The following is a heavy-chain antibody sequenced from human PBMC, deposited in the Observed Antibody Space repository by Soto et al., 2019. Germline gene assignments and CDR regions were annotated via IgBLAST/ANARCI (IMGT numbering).Heavy chain of an antibody. CDR3: ARETPRRYYDSSGYYPPLFDY. CDR1: GYTFTSYG. Sequence: ASVKVSCKASGYTFTSYGISWVRQAPGQGLEWTGWISAYNGNTNYAQKLQGRVTMTTDTSTSTAYMELRSLRSDDTAVYYCARETPRRYYDSSGYYPPLFDYWGQGTLVTVSS. CDR2: ISAYNGNT. J-gene: IGHJ4*02. D-gene: IGHD3-22*01. V-gene: IGHV1-18*01.